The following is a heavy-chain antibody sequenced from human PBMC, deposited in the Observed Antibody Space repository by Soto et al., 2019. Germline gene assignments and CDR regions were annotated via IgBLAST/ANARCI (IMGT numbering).Heavy chain of an antibody. CDR3: AKDPRYSSSWPYFDY. D-gene: IGHD6-13*01. V-gene: IGHV3-23*01. CDR2: ISGSGGST. Sequence: GALRLSCAASGFTFSSYSMSWVRQAPRKGLEWVSAISGSGGSTYYADSVKGRFTISRDNSKNTLYLQMNSLRAEDTAVYYCAKDPRYSSSWPYFDYWGQGTLVTVSS. J-gene: IGHJ4*02. CDR1: GFTFSSYS.